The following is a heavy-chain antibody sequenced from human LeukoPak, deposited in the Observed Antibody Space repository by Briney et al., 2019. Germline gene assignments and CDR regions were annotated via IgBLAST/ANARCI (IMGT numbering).Heavy chain of an antibody. J-gene: IGHJ4*02. CDR3: AKEGHDFWSGYDDY. V-gene: IGHV3-30*02. CDR1: GFTFSSYA. CDR2: IQYDGSIK. D-gene: IGHD3-3*01. Sequence: GGSLRLSYAASGFTFSSYAMSWVRQAPGKGLEWVAFIQYDGSIKYYRDSVKGRFTISRDNSKSSLYLQMNSLTAEDTAVYYCAKEGHDFWSGYDDYWGQGTLVSVSS.